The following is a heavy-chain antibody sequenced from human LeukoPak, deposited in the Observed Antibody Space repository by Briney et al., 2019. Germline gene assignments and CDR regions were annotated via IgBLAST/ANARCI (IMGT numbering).Heavy chain of an antibody. D-gene: IGHD3-22*01. J-gene: IGHJ4*02. Sequence: ASVRISCKSSGLIFRVYFIHWVRQAPGQGLEWMGWINPKTGGTHYAQRFQGRVTMTRDTSIRTAYMELRSLTSDDAAVYYCARAPHREYYDSSGYFDHWGQGTLVSVST. CDR1: GLIFRVYF. CDR2: INPKTGGT. CDR3: ARAPHREYYDSSGYFDH. V-gene: IGHV1-2*02.